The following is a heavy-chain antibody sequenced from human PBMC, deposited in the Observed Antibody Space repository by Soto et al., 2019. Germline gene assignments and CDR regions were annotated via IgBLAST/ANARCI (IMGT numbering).Heavy chain of an antibody. D-gene: IGHD6-6*01. CDR1: SGSFSGYY. J-gene: IGHJ4*02. CDR2: ISQSGNT. Sequence: SETLSLTCSIYSGSFSGYYWSWIRQPPGKGLEWIGEISQSGNTNYSPSLKSRVSISIDTSKKQFSLNLASVSAADTAVYYCARAPKVSGSSKTRPDFWGQGTLVPVSS. V-gene: IGHV4-34*01. CDR3: ARAPKVSGSSKTRPDF.